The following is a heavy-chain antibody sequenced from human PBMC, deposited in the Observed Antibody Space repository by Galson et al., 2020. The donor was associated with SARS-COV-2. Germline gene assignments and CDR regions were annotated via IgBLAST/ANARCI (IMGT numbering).Heavy chain of an antibody. D-gene: IGHD2-8*01. J-gene: IGHJ6*02. CDR2: MYTGGAT. V-gene: IGHV3-53*01. CDR1: GFTVSTNY. CDR3: AKDENGNKGMGA. Sequence: GESLKISCSASGFTVSTNYMSRVRQAPGKGLEWVSLMYTGGATPYADSVTGRFTNSKDNSHNTLYLQMNSLRAGDTDGYYCAKDENGNKGMGAWGHGTTVTVSS.